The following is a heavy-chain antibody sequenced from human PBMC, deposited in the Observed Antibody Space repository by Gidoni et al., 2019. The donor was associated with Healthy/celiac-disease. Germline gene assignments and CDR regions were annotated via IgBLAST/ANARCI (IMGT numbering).Heavy chain of an antibody. CDR2: INSDGSST. V-gene: IGHV3-74*01. CDR1: GFTFSSYW. J-gene: IGHJ4*02. Sequence: EVQLVESGGGLVQPGGSLRLSCAASGFTFSSYWMHWVRQAPGKGLVWVSRINSDGSSTSYADSVKGRFTISRDNAKNTLYLQMNSLRAEDTAVYYCARAAYCSGGSCHLVDYWGQGTLVTVSS. CDR3: ARAAYCSGGSCHLVDY. D-gene: IGHD2-15*01.